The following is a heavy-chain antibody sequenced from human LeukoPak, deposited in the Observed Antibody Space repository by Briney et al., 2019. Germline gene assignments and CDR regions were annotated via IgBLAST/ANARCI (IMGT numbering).Heavy chain of an antibody. CDR1: GFTFSSYG. Sequence: GRSLRLSCAASGFTFSSYGMHWVRQAPGKGLEWVAVIWYDGSNKYYADSVEGRFTISRDNSKNTLYLQMNSLRAEDTAVYYCAKGRGVRGVIDYWGQGTLVTVSS. J-gene: IGHJ4*02. V-gene: IGHV3-33*06. CDR2: IWYDGSNK. D-gene: IGHD3-10*01. CDR3: AKGRGVRGVIDY.